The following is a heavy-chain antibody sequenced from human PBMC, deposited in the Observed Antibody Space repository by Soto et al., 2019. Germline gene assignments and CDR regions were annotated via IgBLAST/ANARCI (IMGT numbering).Heavy chain of an antibody. J-gene: IGHJ5*01. CDR3: ARDWGPYWFDS. CDR2: IYYGGST. Sequence: SETLSLTCSVSGASVTSPEHYWTWIRQSPGKGLEWIGYIYYGGSTVYNPSLKGRSTVSLDTSKNQFSLNLTSVTAADTAVYYCARDWGPYWFDSWGQGILVTVSS. CDR1: GASVTSPEHY. V-gene: IGHV4-30-4*01. D-gene: IGHD3-16*01.